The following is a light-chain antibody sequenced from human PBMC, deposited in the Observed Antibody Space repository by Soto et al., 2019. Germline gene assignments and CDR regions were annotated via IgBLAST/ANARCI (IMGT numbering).Light chain of an antibody. CDR2: STS. J-gene: IGLJ2*01. Sequence: QAVVTQEPSLPVSPGGPVTLTCASSAGAVTSAYYTNWLQQKPGQAPRALIYSTSEKHSWTPARFSGSLLGGKAALTLSAAQPEDEADYYCLLYYGGAQVLFGGGTKRTVL. V-gene: IGLV7-43*01. CDR3: LLYYGGAQVL. CDR1: AGAVTSAYY.